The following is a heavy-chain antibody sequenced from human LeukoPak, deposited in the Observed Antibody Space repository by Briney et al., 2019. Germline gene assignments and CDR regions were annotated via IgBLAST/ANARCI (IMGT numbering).Heavy chain of an antibody. CDR3: ARFTSKSYYYDSSGYQALDY. CDR1: GGSISSSSYY. D-gene: IGHD3-22*01. V-gene: IGHV4-39*07. J-gene: IGHJ4*02. CDR2: IYYSGST. Sequence: SETLSLTCTVSGGSISSSSYYWGWIRQPPGKGLEWIGSIYYSGSTNYNPSLKSRVTISVDTSKNQFSLKLSSVTAADTAVYYCARFTSKSYYYDSSGYQALDYWGQGTLVTVSS.